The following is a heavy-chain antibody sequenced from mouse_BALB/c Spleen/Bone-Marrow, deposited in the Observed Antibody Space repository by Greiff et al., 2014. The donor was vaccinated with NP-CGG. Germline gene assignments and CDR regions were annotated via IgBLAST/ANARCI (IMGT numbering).Heavy chain of an antibody. V-gene: IGHV1S137*01. D-gene: IGHD2-14*01. CDR2: ISTFSGNT. Sequence: QVQLQQSGPELVRPGASVKISCKGSGYTFTDYAMHWVKRSHAKSLEWIGLISTFSGNTNYNQKFKGKATMTVDKSSSTAYMELARLTSEDSAIYYCARGDYRYDETMDYWGQGTSVTVSS. J-gene: IGHJ4*01. CDR3: ARGDYRYDETMDY. CDR1: GYTFTDYA.